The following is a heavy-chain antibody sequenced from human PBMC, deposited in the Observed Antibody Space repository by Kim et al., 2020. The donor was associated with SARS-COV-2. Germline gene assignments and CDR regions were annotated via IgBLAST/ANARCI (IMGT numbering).Heavy chain of an antibody. J-gene: IGHJ4*02. Sequence: GGSLRLSCAASGFTFSSHWMHWVRQAPGKGPVWVSRINADRSVIYYAASVKGRFTISRDNAKSTLDLQMNSLRPEDTAVYYCARGSGSYGFDSWGQG. CDR2: INADRSVI. D-gene: IGHD1-26*01. CDR1: GFTFSSHW. CDR3: ARGSGSYGFDS. V-gene: IGHV3-74*01.